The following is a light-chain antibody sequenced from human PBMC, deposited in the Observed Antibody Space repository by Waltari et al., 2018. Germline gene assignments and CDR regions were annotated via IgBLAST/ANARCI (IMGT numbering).Light chain of an antibody. J-gene: IGLJ3*02. Sequence: SALTQPASVSGSPGQSITISCTGTTSYIGAYNYFAWYQHHPGKAPQVVISDVTNRPSGVSNRFSGSKSGNTASLTISGLQAEDEADYYCSSFTSGSTWVFGGGTKLTVL. CDR1: TSYIGAYNY. CDR2: DVT. V-gene: IGLV2-14*03. CDR3: SSFTSGSTWV.